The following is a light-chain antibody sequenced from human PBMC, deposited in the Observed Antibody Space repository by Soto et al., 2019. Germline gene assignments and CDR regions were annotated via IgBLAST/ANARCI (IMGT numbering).Light chain of an antibody. Sequence: DIQMTQSPSSLSASVGDRVTITCRASQSISSWLAWYRQKPGKAPKLRIYEAWSLESGVPARFSGSGSGTQFPLTISSQQPDDFATYYCQQYNSYSWTFGQGTKVDIK. J-gene: IGKJ1*01. CDR3: QQYNSYSWT. V-gene: IGKV1-5*03. CDR1: QSISSW. CDR2: EAW.